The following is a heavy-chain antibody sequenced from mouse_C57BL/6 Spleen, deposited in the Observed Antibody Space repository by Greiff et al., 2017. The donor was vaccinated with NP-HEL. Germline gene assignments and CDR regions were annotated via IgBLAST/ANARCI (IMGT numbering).Heavy chain of an antibody. CDR3: ARRGRSYEFAY. Sequence: QVQLQQSGAELVRPGSSVKLSCKASGYTFTSYWMDWVKQRPGQGLEWIGNIYPSDSETHYNQKFKDKATLTVDKSSSTAYMQLSSLTSEDSAVYYCARRGRSYEFAYWGQGTLVTVSA. D-gene: IGHD1-1*01. CDR2: IYPSDSET. CDR1: GYTFTSYW. J-gene: IGHJ3*01. V-gene: IGHV1-61*01.